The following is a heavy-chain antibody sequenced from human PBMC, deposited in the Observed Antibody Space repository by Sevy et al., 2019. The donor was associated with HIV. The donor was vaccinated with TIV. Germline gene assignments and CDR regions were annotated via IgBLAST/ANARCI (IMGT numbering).Heavy chain of an antibody. CDR2: IYTSGST. J-gene: IGHJ5*02. D-gene: IGHD2-2*02. CDR1: GGSISSYY. V-gene: IGHV4-4*07. CDR3: ARTRGGYCSSTSCYTYNWFDP. Sequence: SETLSLTCTVSGGSISSYYWSWIRQPAGKGLEWIGRIYTSGSTNYNPSLKSRLTMSVDTSKNQFSLKLSSVTAADTAVYYCARTRGGYCSSTSCYTYNWFDPWGQGTLVTDSS.